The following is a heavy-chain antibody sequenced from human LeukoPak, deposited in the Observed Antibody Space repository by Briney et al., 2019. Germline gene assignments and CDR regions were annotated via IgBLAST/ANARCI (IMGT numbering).Heavy chain of an antibody. Sequence: GGSLRLSCAASGFTFSSYAMNWVRHAPGKGLEWVSSISSSSSYIYYADSVKGRFTISRDNAKNSLYLQMNSLRAEDTAVYYCARDMPRLLQLGGGLDYWGQGTLVTVSS. CDR1: GFTFSSYA. J-gene: IGHJ4*02. V-gene: IGHV3-21*01. CDR2: ISSSSSYI. D-gene: IGHD3-3*01. CDR3: ARDMPRLLQLGGGLDY.